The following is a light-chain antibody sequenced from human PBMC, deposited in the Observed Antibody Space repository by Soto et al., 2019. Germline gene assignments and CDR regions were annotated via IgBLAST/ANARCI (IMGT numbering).Light chain of an antibody. Sequence: DIQMTQSPSTLSASVGDTVTITCRASQSISSWVAWYQQKPGKAPKVLSYKASSLESGVPSRFSGSGSGTEFTLTISSLQPDDSATYYCQQYQSLWTFGQGTKVEIK. J-gene: IGKJ1*01. V-gene: IGKV1-5*03. CDR3: QQYQSLWT. CDR2: KAS. CDR1: QSISSW.